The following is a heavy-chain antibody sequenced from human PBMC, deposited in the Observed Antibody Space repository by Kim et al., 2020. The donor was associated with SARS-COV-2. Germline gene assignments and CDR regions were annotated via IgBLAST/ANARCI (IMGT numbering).Heavy chain of an antibody. J-gene: IGHJ3*01. D-gene: IGHD2-8*01. CDR3: ARDFPGVWGAFDD. Sequence: YEKSQKGRVTISRDNSKNTLYMQMNSLRAEDAAGSYCARDFPGVWGAFDDWGQGTMVTVSS. V-gene: IGHV3-30*03.